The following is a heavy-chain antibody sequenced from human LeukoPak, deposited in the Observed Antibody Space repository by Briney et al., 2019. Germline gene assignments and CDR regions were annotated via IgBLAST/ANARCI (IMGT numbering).Heavy chain of an antibody. D-gene: IGHD3-3*01. V-gene: IGHV3-7*01. CDR2: IKQDGSEK. CDR3: VRFYYDFWSGYSDY. Sequence: PGGSLRLSCAASGFTFSSYWMSWVRQAPGKGLEWVANIKQDGSEKYYVDSVKGRFTISRDNAKNSLYLQMNSLRAEDTAVHYCVRFYYDFWSGYSDYWGQGTLVTVSS. CDR1: GFTFSSYW. J-gene: IGHJ4*02.